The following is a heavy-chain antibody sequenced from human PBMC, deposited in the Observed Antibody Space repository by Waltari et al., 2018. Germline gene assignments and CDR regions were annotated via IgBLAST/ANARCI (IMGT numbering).Heavy chain of an antibody. J-gene: IGHJ4*02. CDR3: ARARRYFDY. CDR2: IKQDGSEK. V-gene: IGHV3-7*01. CDR1: VFPFGSSS. Sequence: EVQLVESVGGLVQPRGSLRLSCAASVFPFGSSSMSWVRQAPGKGLEWVANIKQDGSEKYYVDAVKGRFTISRENAKNSLYLQMNSLRAEDTAVYYCARARRYFDYWGQGTLVTVSS.